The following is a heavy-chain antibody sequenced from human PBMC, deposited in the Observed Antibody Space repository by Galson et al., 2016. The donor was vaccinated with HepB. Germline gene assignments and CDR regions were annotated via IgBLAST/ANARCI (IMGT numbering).Heavy chain of an antibody. CDR2: VSNDGSNK. Sequence: SLILSCAASGFIFSNYPMHWVRQPPGKGLEWVAIVSNDGSNKYYAGSVKGRFTISRDNSKNTLSLQMNSLRAEDTAVYYCARADMVPTSPFDSWGQGTLVTVSS. CDR1: GFIFSNYP. V-gene: IGHV3-30*04. J-gene: IGHJ4*02. CDR3: ARADMVPTSPFDS. D-gene: IGHD5-12*01.